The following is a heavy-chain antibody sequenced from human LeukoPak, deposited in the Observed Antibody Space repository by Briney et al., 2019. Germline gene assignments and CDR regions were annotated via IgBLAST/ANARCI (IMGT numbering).Heavy chain of an antibody. Sequence: GGSLRLSCAASGFTSSGSAMHWVRQASGKGLEWVGRIRSKANSYATAYAASVKGRFTISRDDSKNTAYLQMNSLKTEDTAVYYCTSSRVGAINFDYWGQGTLVTVSS. J-gene: IGHJ4*02. CDR1: GFTSSGSA. V-gene: IGHV3-73*01. D-gene: IGHD1-26*01. CDR3: TSSRVGAINFDY. CDR2: IRSKANSYAT.